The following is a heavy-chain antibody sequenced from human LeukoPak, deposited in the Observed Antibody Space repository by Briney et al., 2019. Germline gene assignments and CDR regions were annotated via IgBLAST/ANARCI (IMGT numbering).Heavy chain of an antibody. J-gene: IGHJ4*02. V-gene: IGHV3-23*01. CDR2: ISGSGGST. Sequence: PGGSLRLSCAASGFTFSSYAMSWVRQAPEKGLEWVSAISGSGGSTYYADSVKGRFTISRDNSKNTLYLQMNSLRAEDTAVYYCARQEQLALDYWGQGTLVTVSS. CDR1: GFTFSSYA. CDR3: ARQEQLALDY. D-gene: IGHD6-6*01.